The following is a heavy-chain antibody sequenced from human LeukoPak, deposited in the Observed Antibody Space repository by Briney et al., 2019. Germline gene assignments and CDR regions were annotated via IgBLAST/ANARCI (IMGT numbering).Heavy chain of an antibody. CDR1: GFTFSSYE. D-gene: IGHD1-26*01. V-gene: IGHV3-48*03. CDR2: ISSSGSTI. J-gene: IGHJ4*02. Sequence: GGSLRLSCAASGFTFSSYEMNWVRQAPGKGLEWVSYISSSGSTIYYADSVKGRFTISRDNAKNSLYLQMNSLRAEDTAVYYCASTSGSHGTIDYWGQGTLVTVSS. CDR3: ASTSGSHGTIDY.